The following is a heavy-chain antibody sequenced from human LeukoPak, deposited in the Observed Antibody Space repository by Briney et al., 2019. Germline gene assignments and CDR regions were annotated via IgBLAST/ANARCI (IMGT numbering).Heavy chain of an antibody. CDR1: GFTVSSYY. CDR3: AKVDSDPYYYYYMDV. J-gene: IGHJ6*03. D-gene: IGHD2-21*02. V-gene: IGHV3-23*01. CDR2: ISGSGGST. Sequence: QTGGSLRLSCVASGFTVSSYYVSWVRQSPGKGLERVSVISGSGGSTHYADSVKGRFTISRDNSKNTLYLQMNSLRAEDTAVYYCAKVDSDPYYYYYMDVWGKGTTVTVSS.